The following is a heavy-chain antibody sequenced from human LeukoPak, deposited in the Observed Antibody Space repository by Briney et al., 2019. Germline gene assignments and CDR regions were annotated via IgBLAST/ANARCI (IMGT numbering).Heavy chain of an antibody. CDR3: ARASGYYKRGYYFDY. D-gene: IGHD3-9*01. Sequence: SETLSLTCAVYGGSFSGYYWSWIRQPPGKGLEWIGETNHSGSTNYNPSLKSRVTISVDTSKNQFSLKLSSVTAADTAVYYCARASGYYKRGYYFDYWGQGTLVTVSS. CDR1: GGSFSGYY. V-gene: IGHV4-34*01. CDR2: TNHSGST. J-gene: IGHJ4*02.